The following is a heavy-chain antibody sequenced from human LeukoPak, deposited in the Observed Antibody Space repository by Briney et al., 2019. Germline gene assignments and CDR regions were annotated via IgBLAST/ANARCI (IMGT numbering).Heavy chain of an antibody. CDR3: ARDPSRATYYDFWSGYYTLDY. V-gene: IGHV1-18*01. D-gene: IGHD3-3*01. J-gene: IGHJ4*02. Sequence: ASVKVSCEASGYTFTSYGISWVRQAPGQGLEWMGWISAYNGNTNYAQKLQGRVTMTTDTSTSTAYMELRSLRSDDTAVHYCARDPSRATYYDFWSGYYTLDYWGQGTLVTVSS. CDR2: ISAYNGNT. CDR1: GYTFTSYG.